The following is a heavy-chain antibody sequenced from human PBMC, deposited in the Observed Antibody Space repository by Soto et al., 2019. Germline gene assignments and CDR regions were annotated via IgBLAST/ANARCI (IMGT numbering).Heavy chain of an antibody. Sequence: QVQLVESGGGVVQPGRSLRLSCAASGFTFSSYAMHWVRQAPGKGLEWVAVISYDGSNKYYADSVKGRFTISRDNSKNTLYLRMNSLRAEDTAVYYCARDGDCSGGSCYSRGGYFDYWGQGTLVTVSS. D-gene: IGHD2-15*01. CDR2: ISYDGSNK. CDR3: ARDGDCSGGSCYSRGGYFDY. V-gene: IGHV3-30-3*01. CDR1: GFTFSSYA. J-gene: IGHJ4*02.